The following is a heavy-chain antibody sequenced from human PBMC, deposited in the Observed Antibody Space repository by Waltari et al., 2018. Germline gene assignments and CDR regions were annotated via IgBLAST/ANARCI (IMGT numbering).Heavy chain of an antibody. CDR2: IWYDGSNK. V-gene: IGHV3-30*18. J-gene: IGHJ4*02. CDR1: GFTFSSYG. Sequence: QVQLVESGGGVVQPGRSLRLSCAASGFTFSSYGMHWVRQAPGKGLEWVAVIWYDGSNKYYADSVKGRFTISRDNSKNTLYLQMNSLRAEDTAMYYCAKGLLRGLYYFDYWGQGTLVTVSS. CDR3: AKGLLRGLYYFDY. D-gene: IGHD3-10*01.